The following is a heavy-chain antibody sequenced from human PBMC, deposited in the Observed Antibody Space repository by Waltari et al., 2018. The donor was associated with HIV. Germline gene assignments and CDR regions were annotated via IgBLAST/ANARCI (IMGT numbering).Heavy chain of an antibody. CDR1: GGSISSSSYY. CDR3: ARLDEAVREDAFDI. V-gene: IGHV4-39*01. D-gene: IGHD3-10*01. CDR2: IYYSGST. Sequence: QLQLQESGPGLVKPSETLSLTCTVSGGSISSSSYYWGWIRQPPGKGLEWIGSIYYSGSTYYNPSLKSRVTISVDTSKNQFSLKLSSVTAADTAVYYCARLDEAVREDAFDIWGQGTMVTVSS. J-gene: IGHJ3*02.